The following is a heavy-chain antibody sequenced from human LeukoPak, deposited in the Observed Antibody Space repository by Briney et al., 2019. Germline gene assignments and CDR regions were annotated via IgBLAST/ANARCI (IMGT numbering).Heavy chain of an antibody. Sequence: GASVKVSCKASGYTLTGYYMHWGRQAPGQGLEWMGWINPNSGGANYAQEFQGRVTITRDTSASTAYMELSGLRSADMAVYYCARSPVMVRGVIMGFDYWGQGTLVTVSS. D-gene: IGHD3-10*01. J-gene: IGHJ4*02. V-gene: IGHV1-2*02. CDR3: ARSPVMVRGVIMGFDY. CDR1: GYTLTGYY. CDR2: INPNSGGA.